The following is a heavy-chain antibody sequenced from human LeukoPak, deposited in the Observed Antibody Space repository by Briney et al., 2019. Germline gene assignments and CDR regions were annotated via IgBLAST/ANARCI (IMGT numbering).Heavy chain of an antibody. CDR1: GGSISSYY. D-gene: IGHD1-26*01. CDR2: IYYSGST. J-gene: IGHJ4*02. CDR3: AKSGGYGLIDY. V-gene: IGHV4-59*04. Sequence: SETLSLTCTASGGSISSYYWSWIRQPPGKGLEWIGNIYYSGSTYYNASLQSRVTISIDTSKNQFSLRLNSVTAADTAMYYCAKSGGYGLIDYWGQGTLVTVSS.